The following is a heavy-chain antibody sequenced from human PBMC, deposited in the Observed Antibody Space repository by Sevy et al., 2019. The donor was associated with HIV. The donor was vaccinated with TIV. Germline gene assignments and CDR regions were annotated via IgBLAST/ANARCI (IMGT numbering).Heavy chain of an antibody. D-gene: IGHD6-13*01. Sequence: GGSLRLSCAASGFTFSDHYMEWVRQAPGKGLEWVGRIRNKADCYNTEYAASVKGRFTISRDDSKNSLYLLMNSLKTEDTAGDYCATHAGIAAAGRVFDYWGQGTLVTVSS. J-gene: IGHJ4*02. V-gene: IGHV3-72*01. CDR2: IRNKADCYNT. CDR1: GFTFSDHY. CDR3: ATHAGIAAAGRVFDY.